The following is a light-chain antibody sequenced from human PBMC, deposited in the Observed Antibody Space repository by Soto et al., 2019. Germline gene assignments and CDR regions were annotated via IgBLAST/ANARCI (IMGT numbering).Light chain of an antibody. V-gene: IGLV7-46*01. CDR1: TGAVTNGHY. Sequence: QAVVTQEPSLTVSPGGTVTLTCESATGAVTNGHYPYWFQQKPGQAPTTLIYDAVNKHSWTPARFSGSLLGGKAALTLSGAQPDDEADYYCLLAYDGVRIFGGGTKVTVL. CDR3: LLAYDGVRI. CDR2: DAV. J-gene: IGLJ2*01.